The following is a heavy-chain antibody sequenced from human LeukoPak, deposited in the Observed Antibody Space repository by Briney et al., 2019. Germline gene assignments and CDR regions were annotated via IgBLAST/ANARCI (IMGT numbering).Heavy chain of an antibody. V-gene: IGHV5-51*01. CDR3: ARRNTMVRGVTFNWFDP. J-gene: IGHJ5*02. D-gene: IGHD3-10*01. CDR1: GYSFTSYW. CDR2: LYPGDSDT. Sequence: GESLKISCKGSGYSFTSYWIGWVRQMPGKGLEWMGILYPGDSDTRYSPSFQGQVTISADKSISTAYLQWSSLKASDTAMYYCARRNTMVRGVTFNWFDPWGQGTLVTVSS.